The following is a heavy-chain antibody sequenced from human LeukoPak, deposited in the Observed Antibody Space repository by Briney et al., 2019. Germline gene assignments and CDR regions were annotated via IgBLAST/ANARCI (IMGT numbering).Heavy chain of an antibody. V-gene: IGHV3-23*01. Sequence: GGPLNLSCPASGFTFSSFAMSWFGQAQGKGLEGFSAISGSGGSTYYADSVKGRFTISRDNSKNTLYLQMNSLRAEDTAVYYCAKDGTSHSRSFDYWGQGTLVTVSS. CDR3: AKDGTSHSRSFDY. CDR1: GFTFSSFA. J-gene: IGHJ4*02. CDR2: ISGSGGST. D-gene: IGHD2-2*01.